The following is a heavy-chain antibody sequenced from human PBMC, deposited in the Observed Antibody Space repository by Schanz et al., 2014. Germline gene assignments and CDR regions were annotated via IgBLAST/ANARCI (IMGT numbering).Heavy chain of an antibody. CDR2: ISYDGSNK. D-gene: IGHD3-16*01. CDR3: ARDLEGYDGGGGGFDP. J-gene: IGHJ5*02. V-gene: IGHV3-30-3*01. CDR1: GFTLSSYA. Sequence: QVQLVESGGGVVQPGRSLRLSCAAYGFTLSSYAMHWVRQAPGKGLEWVAGISYDGSNKYYAGSVKGRFTISRDNSKNTLYLQMNSLRAEDTAVYYCARDLEGYDGGGGGFDPWGQGTLVTVSS.